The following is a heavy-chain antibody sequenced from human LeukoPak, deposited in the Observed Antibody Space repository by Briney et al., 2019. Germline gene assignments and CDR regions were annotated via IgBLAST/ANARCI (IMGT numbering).Heavy chain of an antibody. CDR2: IWYDGSNK. D-gene: IGHD3-10*01. V-gene: IGHV3-33*01. CDR1: GFTFSSYG. J-gene: IGHJ4*02. CDR3: ARVRLYGSGTYYSDY. Sequence: GRSLRLSCAASGFTFSSYGMHWVRQAPGKGLEWVAVIWYDGSNKYYADSVKGRFTISRDNSKNTLYLQMNSLRAEDTAVYYCARVRLYGSGTYYSDYWGQGTLVTVSS.